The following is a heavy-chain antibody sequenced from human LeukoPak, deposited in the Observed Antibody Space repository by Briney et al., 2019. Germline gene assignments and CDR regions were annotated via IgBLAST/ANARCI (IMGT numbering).Heavy chain of an antibody. J-gene: IGHJ4*02. CDR2: IRSKAYGGTT. CDR1: GFTFGDYA. CDR3: TRGDLYYDFWSGYYRPYYFDY. V-gene: IGHV3-49*04. Sequence: GGSLRLSCTASGFTFGDYAMSWVRQAPGKGLEWVGFIRSKAYGGTTEYAASVKGRFTISRDDPKSIAYLQMNSLKTEDTAVYYCTRGDLYYDFWSGYYRPYYFDYWGQGTLVTVSS. D-gene: IGHD3-3*01.